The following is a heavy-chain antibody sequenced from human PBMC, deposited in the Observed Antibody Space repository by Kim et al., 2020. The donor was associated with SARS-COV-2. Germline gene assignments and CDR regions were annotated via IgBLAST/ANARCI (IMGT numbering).Heavy chain of an antibody. CDR3: SGRMTQDPFDY. V-gene: IGHV3-73*01. D-gene: IGHD2-21*02. CDR1: GFTFSGST. J-gene: IGHJ4*02. Sequence: GGSLRLSCAASGFTFSGSTMQWVRQTSGKGLEWVGLIRTKAYNYATSYAASVKGRFTISRDDSKKTAYLQMNILKTEDTAVYFCSGRMTQDPFDYWGQGTLVTVSS. CDR2: IRTKAYNYAT.